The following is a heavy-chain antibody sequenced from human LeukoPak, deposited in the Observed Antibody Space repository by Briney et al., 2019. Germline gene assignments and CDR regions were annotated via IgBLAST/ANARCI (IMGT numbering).Heavy chain of an antibody. CDR2: ISAYNGNT. D-gene: IGHD3-9*01. CDR1: GYIFTSYG. CDR3: ARAAKLRYFDWSQNWFDP. Sequence: ASVKVSCKASGYIFTSYGISWVRQAPGQGLEWMGWISAYNGNTNYAQKLQGRVTITADESTSTAYMELSSLRSEDTAVYYCARAAKLRYFDWSQNWFDPWGQGTLVTVSS. J-gene: IGHJ5*02. V-gene: IGHV1-18*01.